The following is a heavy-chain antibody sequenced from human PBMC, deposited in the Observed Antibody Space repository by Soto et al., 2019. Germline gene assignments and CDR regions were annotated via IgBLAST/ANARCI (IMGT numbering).Heavy chain of an antibody. J-gene: IGHJ4*02. D-gene: IGHD6-13*01. CDR2: MWYDGSNE. V-gene: IGHV3-33*01. CDR1: GFTFSNYG. Sequence: PGGSLRLSCVASGFTFSNYGFHWVRDAPGKGLEWVAVMWYDGSNENYADSVRGRFTISRDNSGNTVYLQMNSLRVEDTAVYYCARREKAYSSPGDYWGQGTLVTVSS. CDR3: ARREKAYSSPGDY.